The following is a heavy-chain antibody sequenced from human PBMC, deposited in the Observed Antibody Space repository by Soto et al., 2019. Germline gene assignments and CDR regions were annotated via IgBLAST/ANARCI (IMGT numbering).Heavy chain of an antibody. CDR1: GFTFNNYA. CDR2: ITGSGDSA. CDR3: AKGRATNYYYHMDV. J-gene: IGHJ6*03. Sequence: EVQLLESGGGLVQPGGSLRLSCAASGFTFNNYAISWVRQAPGKGLEWVSTITGSGDSAYYADSVKGRFIISRDNSKNTLYMQMHSLGAADSAIYYCAKGRATNYYYHMDVWGGGTTVTVSS. D-gene: IGHD2-8*01. V-gene: IGHV3-23*01.